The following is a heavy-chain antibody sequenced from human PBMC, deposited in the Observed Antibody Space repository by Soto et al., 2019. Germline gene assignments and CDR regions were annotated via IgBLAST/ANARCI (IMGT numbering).Heavy chain of an antibody. D-gene: IGHD1-26*01. CDR2: ISAYNGNT. CDR3: ARGPGVVGASPRGAFDI. V-gene: IGHV1-18*01. Sequence: GASVKVSCKDSGYTFTSYGISWVRQAPGQGLEWMGWISAYNGNTNYAQKLQGRVTMTTDTSTSTAYMELRSLRSDDTAVYYCARGPGVVGASPRGAFDIWGQGTMVTVSS. CDR1: GYTFTSYG. J-gene: IGHJ3*02.